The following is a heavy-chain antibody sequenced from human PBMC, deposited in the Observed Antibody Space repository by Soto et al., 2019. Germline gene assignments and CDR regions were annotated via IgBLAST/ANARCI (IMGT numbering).Heavy chain of an antibody. CDR2: INHSGST. V-gene: IGHV4-34*01. D-gene: IGHD4-4*01. J-gene: IGHJ4*02. Sequence: XETLCLTFAVYGGSFSGYYWSWIRQPPGKGLEWIGEINHSGSTNYNPSLKSRVTISVDTSKNQFSLKLSSVTAADTAVYYCARIALHCFDYWGQGTQVTVSS. CDR1: GGSFSGYY. CDR3: ARIALHCFDY.